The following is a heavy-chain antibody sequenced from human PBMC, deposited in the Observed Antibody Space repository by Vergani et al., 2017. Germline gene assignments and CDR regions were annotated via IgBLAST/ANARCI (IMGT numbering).Heavy chain of an antibody. CDR1: GYTFTSYD. CDR3: ARVIVGCSRTNCFADH. Sequence: QVQLVQSGAAVKKPGASVKVSCKASGYTFTSYDINWVRQATGQGLEWMGWMNPNSGNTGYAQKFQGRVTMTRNTSISTAYMEMTRLRPDDTAIYYCARVIVGCSRTNCFADHWGQGTLVTVSS. CDR2: MNPNSGNT. D-gene: IGHD2-2*01. V-gene: IGHV1-8*01. J-gene: IGHJ4*02.